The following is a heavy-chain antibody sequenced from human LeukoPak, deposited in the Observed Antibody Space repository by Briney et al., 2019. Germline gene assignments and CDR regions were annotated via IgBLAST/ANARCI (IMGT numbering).Heavy chain of an antibody. CDR3: ARVGRSGSYDY. CDR1: GFSFSSYW. Sequence: GGSLRLSCAASGFSFSSYWMSWVRQAPGKGREWVANIKQEGSEKYYVDSVKGRFTISRDNAKNSLYLQMNSLRAEDTAVYYCARVGRSGSYDYWGQGTLVTVST. CDR2: IKQEGSEK. J-gene: IGHJ4*02. D-gene: IGHD3-10*01. V-gene: IGHV3-7*01.